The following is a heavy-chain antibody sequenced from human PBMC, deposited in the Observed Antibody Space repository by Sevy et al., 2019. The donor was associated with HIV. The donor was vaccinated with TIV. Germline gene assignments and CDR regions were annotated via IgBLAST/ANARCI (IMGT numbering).Heavy chain of an antibody. Sequence: SETLSLTCTVSGGCISSYYWNWIRQSPGKGLEWIGYIYYTGSTNYNPSLKSRVTISVDTSKNQFSLKLTSVTAADTAVYYCARELISGRYYGMDVWGQGSTVTVSS. V-gene: IGHV4-59*01. CDR1: GGCISSYY. CDR3: ARELISGRYYGMDV. D-gene: IGHD6-19*01. CDR2: IYYTGST. J-gene: IGHJ6*02.